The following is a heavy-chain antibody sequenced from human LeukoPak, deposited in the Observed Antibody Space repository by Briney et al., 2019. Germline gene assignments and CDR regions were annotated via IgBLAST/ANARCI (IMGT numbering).Heavy chain of an antibody. CDR1: GFTVSSNY. CDR2: IYSGGST. J-gene: IGHJ4*02. D-gene: IGHD6-13*01. CDR3: ARSRYGTTWSSSWEFDY. V-gene: IGHV3-66*01. Sequence: GGSLRLSCAASGFTVSSNYMNWVRQAPGKGLEWVSVIYSGGSTYYADTVKGRFTISRDNSKNTLYLQMNSLRAEDTAVYYCARSRYGTTWSSSWEFDYWGQGTLVTVSS.